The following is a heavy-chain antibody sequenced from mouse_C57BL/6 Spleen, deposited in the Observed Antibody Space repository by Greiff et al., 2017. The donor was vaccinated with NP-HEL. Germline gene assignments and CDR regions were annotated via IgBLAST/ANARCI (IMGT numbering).Heavy chain of an antibody. CDR3: ARGTTVVARDYFDY. Sequence: QVQLQQSGPELVKPGASVKISCKASGYAFSSSWMNWVKQRPGKGLEWIGRIYPGDGDTNYNGKFKGKATLTADKSSSTAYMQLSSLTSEDSAVYVCARGTTVVARDYFDYWGQGTTLTVSS. CDR2: IYPGDGDT. J-gene: IGHJ2*01. D-gene: IGHD1-1*01. CDR1: GYAFSSSW. V-gene: IGHV1-82*01.